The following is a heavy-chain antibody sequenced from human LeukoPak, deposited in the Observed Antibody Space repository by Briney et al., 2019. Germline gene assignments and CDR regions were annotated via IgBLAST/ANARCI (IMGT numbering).Heavy chain of an antibody. V-gene: IGHV3-23*01. D-gene: IGHD6-13*01. Sequence: GGSLRLSCATSGFTFSTYAMSWVRQAPGKGLEWVSVFSGSGPNTYYADSVKGRFTISRDNSKKILSLQMNSLRAEDTAVYYCARDYSSSWYAGYYYYGMDVWGQGTTVTVSS. CDR3: ARDYSSSWYAGYYYYGMDV. CDR1: GFTFSTYA. CDR2: FSGSGPNT. J-gene: IGHJ6*02.